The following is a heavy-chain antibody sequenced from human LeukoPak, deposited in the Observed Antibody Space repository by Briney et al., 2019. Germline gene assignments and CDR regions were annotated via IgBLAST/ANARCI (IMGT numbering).Heavy chain of an antibody. J-gene: IGHJ5*02. CDR1: GGSFSGYY. D-gene: IGHD2-2*01. V-gene: IGHV4-34*01. CDR2: INHSGST. CDR3: ARGGIVVVPAAIKSRDWFDP. Sequence: KPSETLSLTCAVYGGSFSGYYWSWIRQPPGKGMEWIGEINHSGSTNYNPSLKSRVNISVDTSKNQFSLKLSSVTAADTAVYYCARGGIVVVPAAIKSRDWFDPRGQGTLVTVSS.